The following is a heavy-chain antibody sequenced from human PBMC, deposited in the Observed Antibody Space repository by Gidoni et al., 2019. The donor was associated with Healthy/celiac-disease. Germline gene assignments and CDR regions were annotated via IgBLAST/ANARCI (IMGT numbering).Heavy chain of an antibody. CDR3: TRQSSGETYYYDSSGYSDY. CDR2: IRSKANSYAT. CDR1: GFTFSGSA. D-gene: IGHD3-22*01. V-gene: IGHV3-73*01. J-gene: IGHJ4*02. Sequence: EVQLVESGGGLVQPGGFLKLSCAASGFTFSGSAMHWVRQASGKGLEWVGRIRSKANSYATAYAASVKGRFTISRDDSKNTAYLQMNSLKTEDTAVYYCTRQSSGETYYYDSSGYSDYWGQGTLVTVSS.